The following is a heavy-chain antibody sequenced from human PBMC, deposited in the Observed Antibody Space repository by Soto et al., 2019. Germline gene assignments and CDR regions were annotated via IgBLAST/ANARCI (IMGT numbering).Heavy chain of an antibody. V-gene: IGHV1-2*02. CDR2: INPNSGGT. CDR3: ARDLMVRGVIIARFGY. CDR1: GYTFTGYY. Sequence: ASAKVSCKASGYTFTGYYMHWVRQAPGQGLEWMGWINPNSGGTNYAQKFQGRVTMTRDTSISTAYMELSRLRSDDTAVYYCARDLMVRGVIIARFGYWGQGTLVTVSS. J-gene: IGHJ4*02. D-gene: IGHD3-10*01.